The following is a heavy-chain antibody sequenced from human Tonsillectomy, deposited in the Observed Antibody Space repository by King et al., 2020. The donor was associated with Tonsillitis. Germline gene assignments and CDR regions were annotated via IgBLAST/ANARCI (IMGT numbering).Heavy chain of an antibody. J-gene: IGHJ5*01. Sequence: VQLVESGGGVVQPGGSLRLSCAASGFTFSRYGMHWVRQAPGKGLEWVTFIRHDGSNEYYADSVEGRFTISRDNSKNTLYLQMNSLRAEDTAVFYCAEDGAKSNWNDVGWFDSWGQGTLVTVSS. CDR2: IRHDGSNE. V-gene: IGHV3-30*02. CDR3: AEDGAKSNWNDVGWFDS. D-gene: IGHD1-1*01. CDR1: GFTFSRYG.